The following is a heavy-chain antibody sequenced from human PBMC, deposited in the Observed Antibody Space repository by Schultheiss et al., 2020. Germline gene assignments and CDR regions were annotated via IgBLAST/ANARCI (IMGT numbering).Heavy chain of an antibody. J-gene: IGHJ4*02. CDR2: ISAYNGNT. CDR1: GGTFSSYG. Sequence: ASVKVSCKASGGTFSSYGISWVRQAPGQGLEWMGWISAYNGNTNYAQKLQGRVTMTTDTSTSTAYMELRSLRSDDTAVYYCARFYCSGGSCFPFSFDYWGQGALVTVSS. V-gene: IGHV1-18*01. D-gene: IGHD2-15*01. CDR3: ARFYCSGGSCFPFSFDY.